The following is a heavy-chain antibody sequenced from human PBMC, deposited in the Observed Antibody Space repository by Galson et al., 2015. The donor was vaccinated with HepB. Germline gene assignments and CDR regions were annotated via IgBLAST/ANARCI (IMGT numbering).Heavy chain of an antibody. CDR1: GFTFSGYS. J-gene: IGHJ6*03. Sequence: SLRLSCAASGFTFSGYSMNWVRQAPGKGLEWVSYISSSKSTIYYADSVKGRFTISRDNAKKSLYLQMNSLRDEDTAVYYRARVGSSSWYTTYYSYYKDVWGKGTTVTVTS. V-gene: IGHV3-48*02. CDR3: ARVGSSSWYTTYYSYYKDV. CDR2: ISSSKSTI. D-gene: IGHD6-13*01.